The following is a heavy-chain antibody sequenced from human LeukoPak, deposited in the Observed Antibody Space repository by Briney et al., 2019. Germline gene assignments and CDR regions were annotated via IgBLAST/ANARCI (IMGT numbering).Heavy chain of an antibody. J-gene: IGHJ5*02. CDR3: ARGVTTGFDWFDP. V-gene: IGHV4-59*12. D-gene: IGHD4-11*01. CDR1: GGSISSYY. CDR2: IYYSGST. Sequence: KTSEILSLTCTVSGGSISSYYWSWIRQPPGKGLEWIGYIYYSGSTNYNPSLKSRVTISVDTSKNQFSLKLSSVTAADTAVYYCARGVTTGFDWFDPWGQGTLVTVSS.